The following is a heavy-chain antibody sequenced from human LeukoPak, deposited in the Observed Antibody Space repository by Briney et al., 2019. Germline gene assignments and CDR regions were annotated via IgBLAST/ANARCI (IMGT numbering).Heavy chain of an antibody. V-gene: IGHV1-69*04. CDR1: GGTFSSYA. J-gene: IGHJ5*02. CDR3: ARVVDGYKAGNYNWFDP. CDR2: IIPILGIA. Sequence: SVKVSCKASGGTFSSYAISWVRRAPGQGLEWMGRIIPILGIANYAQKFQGRVTITADKSTSTAYMELSSLRSEDTAVYYCARVVDGYKAGNYNWFDPWGQGTLVTVSS. D-gene: IGHD5-24*01.